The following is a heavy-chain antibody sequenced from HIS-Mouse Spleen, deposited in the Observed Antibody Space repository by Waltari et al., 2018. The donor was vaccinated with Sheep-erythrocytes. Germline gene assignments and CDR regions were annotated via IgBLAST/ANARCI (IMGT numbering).Heavy chain of an antibody. CDR1: GGSISSSSYY. D-gene: IGHD5-18*01. CDR3: ARHKDTAMVHFDY. Sequence: QLQLQESGPGLVKPSETLSLTCTVSGGSISSSSYYWGWIRQPPGKGLEWIGSIYYSESTTYNPSLKSRVTISEDTSKNQFSLKLRSVTAADTAVYYCARHKDTAMVHFDYWGQGTLVTVSS. V-gene: IGHV4-39*01. J-gene: IGHJ4*02. CDR2: IYYSEST.